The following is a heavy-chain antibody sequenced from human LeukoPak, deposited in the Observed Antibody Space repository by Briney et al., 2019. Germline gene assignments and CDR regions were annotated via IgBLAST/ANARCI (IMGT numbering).Heavy chain of an antibody. CDR1: GGSVNSGSYY. CDR2: IYSSGST. Sequence: PSETLSLTCTVSGGSVNSGSYYWSWIRQSPGKGLEWIGYIYSSGSTSYNPSLKSRVTISVDTSRYQFSLRLSSVTAADTAVYYCARDQSADAFDLWGQGTMVTVSS. V-gene: IGHV4-61*01. J-gene: IGHJ3*01. CDR3: ARDQSADAFDL.